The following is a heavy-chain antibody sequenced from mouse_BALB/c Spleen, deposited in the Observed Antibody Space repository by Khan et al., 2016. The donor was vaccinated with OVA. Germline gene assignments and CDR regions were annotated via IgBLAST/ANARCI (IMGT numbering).Heavy chain of an antibody. CDR1: GYTFTDYV. D-gene: IGHD1-1*01. Sequence: QVQLQQSGPELVKPGTSVKMSCKASGYTFTDYVISWVKQRTGQGLEWIGEIYPGSGSTYYNGKFKGKATLTADKSSNTAYMQLSSLTSGDSAVYFCARSYDGAWFAYWGQGTLVTVSA. CDR2: IYPGSGST. CDR3: ARSYDGAWFAY. J-gene: IGHJ3*01. V-gene: IGHV1-81*01.